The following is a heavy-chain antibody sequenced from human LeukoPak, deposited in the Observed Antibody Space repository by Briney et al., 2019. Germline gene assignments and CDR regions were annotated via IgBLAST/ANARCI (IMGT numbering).Heavy chain of an antibody. CDR3: ARAIEEVVAATPENWFDP. Sequence: PSEALSLTCTVSGGSISSGGYYWSWIRQHPGKGLEWIRYIYYSGSTYYNPSLKSRVTISVDTSKNQFSLKLSSVTAADTAVYYCARAIEEVVAATPENWFDPWGQGTLVTVSS. V-gene: IGHV4-31*03. CDR1: GGSISSGGYY. J-gene: IGHJ5*02. CDR2: IYYSGST. D-gene: IGHD2-15*01.